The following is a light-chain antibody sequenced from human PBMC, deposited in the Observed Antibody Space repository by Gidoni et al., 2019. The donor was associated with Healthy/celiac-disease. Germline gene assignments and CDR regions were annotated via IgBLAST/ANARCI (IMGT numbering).Light chain of an antibody. V-gene: IGLV1-36*01. CDR2: YDD. CDR1: SSNIGNNA. CDR3: AAWDDSLNGQV. J-gene: IGLJ3*02. Sequence: QSVLTQPPSVSEAPRQRVTISCSGSSSNIGNNAVTWYQQLPGKAPKLLIYYDDLLPSGVSDRFSGSKSGTSASLAISGLQSEDEADYYCAAWDDSLNGQVFGGGTKLXV.